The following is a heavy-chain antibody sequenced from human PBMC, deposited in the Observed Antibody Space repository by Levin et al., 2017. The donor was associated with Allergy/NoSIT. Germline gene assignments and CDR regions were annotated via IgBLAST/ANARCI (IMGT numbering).Heavy chain of an antibody. D-gene: IGHD6-19*01. CDR1: GFTFSSHA. V-gene: IGHV3-21*01. CDR2: ISSSGSST. Sequence: GGSLRLSCAASGFTFSSHAMNWVRQAPGKGLEWVSSISSSGSSTYYAESLKGRFTISRDNAKNSLYLQMNSLTAEDTAVYYCARDEEAGGGWYPFACWSPGPLVTVSS. CDR3: ARDEEAGGGWYPFAC. J-gene: IGHJ4*02.